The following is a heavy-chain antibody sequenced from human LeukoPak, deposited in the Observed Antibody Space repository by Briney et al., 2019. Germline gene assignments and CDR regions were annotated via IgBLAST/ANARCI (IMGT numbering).Heavy chain of an antibody. CDR2: ISGSGGST. CDR1: GFAFSSNA. CDR3: AKGTGTTSYYFDY. Sequence: PGGSLRLSCAASGFAFSSNAMSWVRQAPGKGLEWVSAISGSGGSTYYADSVKGRFTISRDNSKNTLYLQMNSLRAEDTAVYYCAKGTGTTSYYFDYWGQGTLVTVSS. V-gene: IGHV3-23*01. J-gene: IGHJ4*02. D-gene: IGHD1-1*01.